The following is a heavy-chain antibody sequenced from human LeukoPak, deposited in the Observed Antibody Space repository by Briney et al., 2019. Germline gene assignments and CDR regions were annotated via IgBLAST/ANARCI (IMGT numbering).Heavy chain of an antibody. Sequence: SGGSLRLSCAASGFTFSSYWMSWVRQAPGKGLEWVANIKQDGSEKYYVDSVKGRFTISRDNAKNSLYLQMNSLRAEDTAVYYCASAPLREVYYFDYWGQGTLVTVSS. CDR2: IKQDGSEK. CDR3: ASAPLREVYYFDY. V-gene: IGHV3-7*01. J-gene: IGHJ4*02. D-gene: IGHD4-17*01. CDR1: GFTFSSYW.